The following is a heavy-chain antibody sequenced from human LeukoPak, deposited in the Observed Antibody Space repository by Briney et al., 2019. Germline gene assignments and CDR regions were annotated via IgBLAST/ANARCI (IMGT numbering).Heavy chain of an antibody. CDR1: GYTFTSYG. Sequence: ASVKVSCKASGYTFTSYGISWVRQAPGQGLEWMGWISAYNGNTNYAQKLQGRVTMTTDTSTSTAYMELRSLRSDDAAAYYCARNNYYDSSGYCNDYWGQGTLVTVSS. CDR2: ISAYNGNT. J-gene: IGHJ4*02. D-gene: IGHD3-22*01. V-gene: IGHV1-18*01. CDR3: ARNNYYDSSGYCNDY.